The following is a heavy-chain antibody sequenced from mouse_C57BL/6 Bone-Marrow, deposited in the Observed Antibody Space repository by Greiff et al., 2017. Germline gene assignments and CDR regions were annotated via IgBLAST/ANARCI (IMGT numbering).Heavy chain of an antibody. Sequence: EVQLQESGPELVKPGASVKISCKASGYSFTDYNMNWVKQSNGKSLEWIGVINPNYGTTSYNQKFKGKATLTVDQSSSTAYMQLNSLTSEDSAVYYCASDITTVVATDAMDYWGQGTSVTVSS. CDR1: GYSFTDYN. D-gene: IGHD1-1*01. V-gene: IGHV1-39*01. J-gene: IGHJ4*01. CDR2: INPNYGTT. CDR3: ASDITTVVATDAMDY.